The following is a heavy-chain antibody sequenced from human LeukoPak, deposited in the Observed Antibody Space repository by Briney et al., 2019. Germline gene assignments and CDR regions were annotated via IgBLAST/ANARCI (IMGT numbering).Heavy chain of an antibody. CDR3: ARDTSLSPNYYVSSGYYLGAQDY. Sequence: GGSLRLSCAASGFTFSSYAMHWVRQAPGKGLEWVAVISYDGSNKYYADSVKGRFTISRDNSKNTLYLQMNSLRAEDTAVYYCARDTSLSPNYYVSSGYYLGAQDYWGQGTLVTVSS. CDR2: ISYDGSNK. CDR1: GFTFSSYA. D-gene: IGHD3-22*01. J-gene: IGHJ4*02. V-gene: IGHV3-30*04.